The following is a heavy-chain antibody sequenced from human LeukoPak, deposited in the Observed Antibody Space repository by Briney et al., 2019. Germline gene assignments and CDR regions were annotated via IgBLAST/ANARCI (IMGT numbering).Heavy chain of an antibody. CDR1: GGSFSGYY. J-gene: IGHJ6*03. D-gene: IGHD3-3*01. CDR3: ARVKYYDFWSGIYYYYYYYMDV. CDR2: INRSGST. V-gene: IGHV4-34*01. Sequence: SETLSLTCAVYGGSFSGYYWSWIRQPPGKGLEWIGEINRSGSTNYNPSLKSRVTISVDTSKNQFSLKLSSVTAADTAVYYCARVKYYDFWSGIYYYYYYYMDVWGKGTTVTVSS.